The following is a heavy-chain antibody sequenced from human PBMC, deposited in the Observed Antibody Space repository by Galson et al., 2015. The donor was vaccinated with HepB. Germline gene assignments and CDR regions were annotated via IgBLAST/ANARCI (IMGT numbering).Heavy chain of an antibody. CDR3: ARFRVKGYTYGYGLDY. CDR1: GYTFTDNC. CDR2: INPNSGVT. J-gene: IGHJ4*02. V-gene: IGHV1-2*02. Sequence: SCKASGYTFTDNCIHWVRQAPGQGLEWMGSINPNSGVTHYAQRLQGRVTMTRDTSISTAYMEVNRLTSDDTAMYFCARFRVKGYTYGYGLDYWGQGTLVTVSS. D-gene: IGHD5-18*01.